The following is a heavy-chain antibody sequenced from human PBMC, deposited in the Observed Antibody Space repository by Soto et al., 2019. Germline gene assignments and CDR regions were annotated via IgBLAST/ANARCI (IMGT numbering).Heavy chain of an antibody. CDR3: ATDFLVVTATHYYYYGMDV. CDR1: GYTLTELS. V-gene: IGHV1-24*01. D-gene: IGHD2-21*02. Sequence: ASVKVSCKVSGYTLTELSMHWVRQAPGKGLEWMGGFDPEDGETIYAQKFQGRVTMTEDTSTDTAYMELSSLRSEDTAVYYCATDFLVVTATHYYYYGMDVWGQGTTVTVSS. J-gene: IGHJ6*02. CDR2: FDPEDGET.